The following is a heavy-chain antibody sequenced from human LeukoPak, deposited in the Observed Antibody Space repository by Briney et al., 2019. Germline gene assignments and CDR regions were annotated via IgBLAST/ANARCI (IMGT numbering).Heavy chain of an antibody. CDR3: ARYSPYYYYGMDV. D-gene: IGHD2-15*01. Sequence: FIRYAGSNKYYADSVKGRFTISRDNSKNTLYLQMNSLRAEDTAVYYCARYSPYYYYGMDVWGQGTTVTVSS. J-gene: IGHJ6*02. V-gene: IGHV3-30*02. CDR2: IRYAGSNK.